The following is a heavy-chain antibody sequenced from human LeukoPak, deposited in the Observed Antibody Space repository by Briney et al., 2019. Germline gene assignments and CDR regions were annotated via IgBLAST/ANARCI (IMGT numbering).Heavy chain of an antibody. D-gene: IGHD3-10*01. J-gene: IGHJ4*02. CDR1: GYTFITNG. CDR2: ITPYNGNT. V-gene: IGHV1-18*01. CDR3: LSELHPADY. Sequence: GASVKLSCKASGYTFITNGINWVRQAPGQGLGWMVSITPYNGNTNYAQKLQDRFTMTADTSTSIAYMELRRLRSDDTAVYYCLSELHPADYWGQGTLVTASS.